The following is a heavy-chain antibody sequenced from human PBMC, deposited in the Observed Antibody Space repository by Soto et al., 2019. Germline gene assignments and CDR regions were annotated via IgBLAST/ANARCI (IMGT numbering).Heavy chain of an antibody. CDR2: ISGSGGST. D-gene: IGHD1-26*01. V-gene: IGHV3-23*01. CDR1: GFTFSSYA. J-gene: IGHJ4*02. Sequence: GGSLRLSCAASGFTFSSYAMSWVRQAPGKGLEWVSAISGSGGSTYYADSVKGRFTISRDNPKNTLYLQMNSLRAEDTAVYFCAKWSPSSGNYYVALDYWGQGTLVTVSS. CDR3: AKWSPSSGNYYVALDY.